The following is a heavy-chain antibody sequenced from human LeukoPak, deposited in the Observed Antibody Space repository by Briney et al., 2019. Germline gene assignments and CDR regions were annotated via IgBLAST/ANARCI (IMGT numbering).Heavy chain of an antibody. Sequence: ASVKVSCKASGYTFTSYGISWVRQAPGQGLEWMGWISAYNGNTNYAQKFQGRVTITADKSTSTAYMELSSLRSEDTAVYYCASSGYSYGPDAFDIWGQGTMVTVSS. CDR1: GYTFTSYG. CDR3: ASSGYSYGPDAFDI. V-gene: IGHV1-18*01. CDR2: ISAYNGNT. J-gene: IGHJ3*02. D-gene: IGHD5-18*01.